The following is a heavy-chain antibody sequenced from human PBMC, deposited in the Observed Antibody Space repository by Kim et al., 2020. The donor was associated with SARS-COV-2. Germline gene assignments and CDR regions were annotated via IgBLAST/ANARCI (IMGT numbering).Heavy chain of an antibody. J-gene: IGHJ4*02. CDR1: GGSFSGYY. D-gene: IGHD5-18*01. V-gene: IGHV4-34*01. CDR3: ARDAAIQLTFLL. CDR2: INHSGST. Sequence: SETLSLTCAVYGGSFSGYYWSWIRQPPGKGLEWIGEINHSGSTNYNPSLKSRVTISVDTSKNQFSLKLSSVTAADTAVYYCARDAAIQLTFLLWGQGTLV.